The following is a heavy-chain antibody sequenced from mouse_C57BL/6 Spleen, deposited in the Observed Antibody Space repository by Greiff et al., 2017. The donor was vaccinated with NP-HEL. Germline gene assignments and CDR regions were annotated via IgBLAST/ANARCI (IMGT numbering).Heavy chain of an antibody. V-gene: IGHV1-42*01. D-gene: IGHD1-1*01. Sequence: VQLQQSGPELVKPGASVKISCKASGYSFTGYYMNWVKQSPEKSLEWIGEINPSTGGTTYNQKFKAKATLTVDKSSSTAYMQLKSLTSEDSAVYYCARGDYYGSTQFAYWGQGTLVTVSA. J-gene: IGHJ3*01. CDR1: GYSFTGYY. CDR2: INPSTGGT. CDR3: ARGDYYGSTQFAY.